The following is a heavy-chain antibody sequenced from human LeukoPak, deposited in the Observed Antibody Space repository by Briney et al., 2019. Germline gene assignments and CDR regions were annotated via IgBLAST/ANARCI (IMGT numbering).Heavy chain of an antibody. CDR2: IYHSGST. J-gene: IGHJ3*02. D-gene: IGHD3-3*01. V-gene: IGHV4-38-2*01. CDR3: ARLVVGVANNAFDI. CDR1: GYSISSGYY. Sequence: PSETLSLTCAVSGYSISSGYYWGWIRQPPGKGLEWIGTIYHSGSTYYNPSLKSRVTISVDTSKNQFSLKLSSVTAADTAVYYCARLVVGVANNAFDIWGQGTMVTVSS.